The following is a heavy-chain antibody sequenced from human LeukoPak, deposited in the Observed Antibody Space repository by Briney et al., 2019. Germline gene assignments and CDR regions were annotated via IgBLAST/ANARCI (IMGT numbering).Heavy chain of an antibody. Sequence: GRSLRLSCAASGFTFSSYGMHWVRQAPGKGLEWVAFIRYDGSNKYYADSVKGRFTISRDNSKNTLHLQMNSLRAEDTAVYYCAKPRLRYFDWLSSLDYWGQGTLVTVSS. D-gene: IGHD3-9*01. J-gene: IGHJ4*02. CDR3: AKPRLRYFDWLSSLDY. CDR2: IRYDGSNK. CDR1: GFTFSSYG. V-gene: IGHV3-30*02.